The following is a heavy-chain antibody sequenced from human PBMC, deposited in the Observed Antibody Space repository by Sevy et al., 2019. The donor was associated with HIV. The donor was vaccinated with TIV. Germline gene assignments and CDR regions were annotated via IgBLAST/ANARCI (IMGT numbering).Heavy chain of an antibody. CDR1: GGSFSGYY. Sequence: SETLSLTCAVYGGSFSGYYWSWIRQPPGKGLEWIGEINHSGSTNYNPSLKSRVTISVDTSKNQFSLKLSSVTAADTAVYYCARGRYWGIAAADDAFDIWGQGTMVTVSS. CDR3: ARGRYWGIAAADDAFDI. CDR2: INHSGST. D-gene: IGHD6-13*01. V-gene: IGHV4-34*01. J-gene: IGHJ3*02.